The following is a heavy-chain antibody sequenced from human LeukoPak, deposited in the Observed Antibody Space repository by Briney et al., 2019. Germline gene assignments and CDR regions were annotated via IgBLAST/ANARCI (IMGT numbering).Heavy chain of an antibody. CDR2: VYYSGSP. Sequence: SETLSLTCAVSGGSITIGTWWTWVRQPPGQGLEWIGEVYYSGSPNYNSSLKSRVTISLDKTKDQFLLNLTSVTAADTAVYYCARGPRKWGQGTMVTVSS. J-gene: IGHJ3*01. CDR3: ARGPRK. V-gene: IGHV4-4*02. CDR1: GGSITIGTW.